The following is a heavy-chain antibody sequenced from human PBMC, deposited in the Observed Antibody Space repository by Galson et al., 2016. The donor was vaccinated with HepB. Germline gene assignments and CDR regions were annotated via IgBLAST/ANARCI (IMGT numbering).Heavy chain of an antibody. V-gene: IGHV3-30*18. CDR3: AKGRCGSGSFLDY. CDR2: ISFDGTTK. D-gene: IGHD3-10*01. J-gene: IGHJ4*02. CDR1: GFTFSDYG. Sequence: SLRLSCAASGFTFSDYGMYWVRQAPGKGLDWVAVISFDGTTKYYADSVQGRFTISRDNSKNTLYLQLDSLRTEDTAVYYCAKGRCGSGSFLDYWGQGTLVTVSS.